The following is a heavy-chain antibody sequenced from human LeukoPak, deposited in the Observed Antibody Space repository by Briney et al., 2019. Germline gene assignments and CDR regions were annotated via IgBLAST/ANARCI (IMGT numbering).Heavy chain of an antibody. Sequence: PGGSLRLSCAASGFTFSSYEMNWVRQAPGKGLEWVSYISSSGGTIYYADSVKGRFTISRDNAKNSLYLQMNSLRAEDTAVYYCATSLWFGESYSRGRFDPWGQGTLVTVSS. D-gene: IGHD3-10*01. J-gene: IGHJ5*02. CDR1: GFTFSSYE. CDR2: ISSSGGTI. V-gene: IGHV3-48*03. CDR3: ATSLWFGESYSRGRFDP.